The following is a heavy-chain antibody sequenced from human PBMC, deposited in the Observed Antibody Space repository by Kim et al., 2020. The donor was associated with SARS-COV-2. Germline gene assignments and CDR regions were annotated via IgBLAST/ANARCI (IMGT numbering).Heavy chain of an antibody. CDR2: INPSGGST. CDR1: GYTFTSYY. J-gene: IGHJ3*02. D-gene: IGHD3-22*01. V-gene: IGHV1-46*01. CDR3: ARERAPEELVVVIHLGSAFGI. Sequence: ASVKVSCKASGYTFTSYYMHWVRQAPGQGLEWMGIINPSGGSTSYAQKFQGRVTMTRDTSTSTVYMELSSLRSEDTAVYYCARERAPEELVVVIHLGSAFGIWGQGTMVTVSS.